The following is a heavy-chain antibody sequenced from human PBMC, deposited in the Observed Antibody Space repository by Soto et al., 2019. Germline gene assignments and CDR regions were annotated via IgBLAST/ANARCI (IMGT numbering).Heavy chain of an antibody. CDR1: GGTFSSYA. Sequence: SVKVSCKASGGTFSSYAISWVRQAPGQGLEWMGGIIPIFGTANYAQKFQGRVTITADKSTSTAYMELSSLRSEDTAVYYCAREGVHSGVGVGEYYYYGMDVWGQGTTVTVSS. D-gene: IGHD3-3*01. CDR2: IIPIFGTA. J-gene: IGHJ6*02. CDR3: AREGVHSGVGVGEYYYYGMDV. V-gene: IGHV1-69*06.